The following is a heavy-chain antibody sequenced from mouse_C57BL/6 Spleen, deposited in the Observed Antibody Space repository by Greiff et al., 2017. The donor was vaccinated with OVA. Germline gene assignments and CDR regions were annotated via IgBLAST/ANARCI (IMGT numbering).Heavy chain of an antibody. Sequence: VQLQQPGAELVMPGASVKLSCKASGYTFTSYWMHWVKQRPGQGLEWIGEIDPSDSYTNYNQKFKGKSTLTVDKSSSTDYMQLSSLTSEDSAVDYCARGGYGSSYDAMDYWGQGTSVTVSS. J-gene: IGHJ4*01. CDR2: IDPSDSYT. D-gene: IGHD1-1*01. CDR3: ARGGYGSSYDAMDY. V-gene: IGHV1-69*01. CDR1: GYTFTSYW.